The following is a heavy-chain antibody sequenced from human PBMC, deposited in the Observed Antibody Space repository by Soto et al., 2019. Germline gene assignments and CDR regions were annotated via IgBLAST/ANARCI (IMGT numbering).Heavy chain of an antibody. CDR1: GYTFTSYG. CDR2: ISAYNGNT. CDR3: ARDPSDYVWGSYRYPKDY. V-gene: IGHV1-18*01. Sequence: QVQLVQSGAEVKKPGASVKVSCKASGYTFTSYGISWVRQAPGQGLEWMGWISAYNGNTNYAQKLQGRVTMTTDTSTSTAYMELRSLRSDDTAVYYCARDPSDYVWGSYRYPKDYWGQGTLVTVSS. D-gene: IGHD3-16*02. J-gene: IGHJ4*02.